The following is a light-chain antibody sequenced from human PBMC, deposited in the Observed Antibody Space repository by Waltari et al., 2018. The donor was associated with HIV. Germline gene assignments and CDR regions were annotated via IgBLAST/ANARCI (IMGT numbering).Light chain of an antibody. J-gene: IGLJ3*02. Sequence: QSALTQPPSASGSPGQSVSISCTGTSSDVGGYNLVSWYQQHPGKAPKLVIYEVTKRRPGIVPRCFASTNGRSAALGIIGLLHGEEADYYCGTSDSSKSAWVFGGGTKLTVL. V-gene: IGLV2-8*01. CDR1: SSDVGGYNL. CDR2: EVT. CDR3: GTSDSSKSAWV.